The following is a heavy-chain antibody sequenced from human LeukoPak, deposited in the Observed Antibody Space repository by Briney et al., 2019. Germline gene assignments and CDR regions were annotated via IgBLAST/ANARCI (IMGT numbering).Heavy chain of an antibody. CDR1: GGSISSSNYY. Sequence: SETLSLTCTVSGGSISSSNYYWGWIRQPPGKGLEWIGSIYYSGNTYYNPSLKSRVAISVDTSKSQFSLRLTFVTAADTAVYYCARHSGYALYNWFDPWGQGTLVTVSS. D-gene: IGHD2-2*01. J-gene: IGHJ5*02. V-gene: IGHV4-39*01. CDR2: IYYSGNT. CDR3: ARHSGYALYNWFDP.